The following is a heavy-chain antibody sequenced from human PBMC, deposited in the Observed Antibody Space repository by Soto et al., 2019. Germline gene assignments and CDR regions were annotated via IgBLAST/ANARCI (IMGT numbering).Heavy chain of an antibody. CDR3: APFPISGRFSRDS. CDR1: GGSISSYY. V-gene: IGHV4-59*01. Sequence: SETLSLTCTVSGGSISSYYWSWIRQSPGKGLEWIGYVYYTGSTNYNPSLKSRVTMSVDTSKNQFSLRLTSVTVADTAVYYCAPFPISGRFSRDSGGRGPRATVPS. J-gene: IGHJ4*02. CDR2: VYYTGST. D-gene: IGHD1-1*01.